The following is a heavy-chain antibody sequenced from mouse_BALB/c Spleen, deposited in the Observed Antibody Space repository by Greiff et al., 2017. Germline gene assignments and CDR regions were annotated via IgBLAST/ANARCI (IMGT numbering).Heavy chain of an antibody. CDR2: ISDGGSYT. CDR3: AREVYGNNYYAMDY. Sequence: DVKLVESGGGLVKPGGSLKLSCAASGFTFSDYYMYWVRQTPEKRLEWVATISDGGSYTYYPDSVKGRFPISRDNAKNNLYLQMSSLKSEDTAMSYCAREVYGNNYYAMDYWGQGTSVTVSS. J-gene: IGHJ4*01. CDR1: GFTFSDYY. V-gene: IGHV5-4*02. D-gene: IGHD2-1*01.